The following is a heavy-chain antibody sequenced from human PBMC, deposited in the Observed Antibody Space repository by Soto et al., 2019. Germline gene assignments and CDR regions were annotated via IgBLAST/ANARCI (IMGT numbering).Heavy chain of an antibody. V-gene: IGHV4-59*01. CDR2: IYYSGST. D-gene: IGHD5-18*01. CDR3: ARLVDTDRFDI. CDR1: GGSISSYY. Sequence: SETLSLTCTVSGGSISSYYWSWIRQPPGKGLEWIGYIYYSGSTNYNPSLKSRVTISVDTSKNQFSLKLSSVTAADTAVYYCARLVDTDRFDIWGQGTMVTVSS. J-gene: IGHJ3*02.